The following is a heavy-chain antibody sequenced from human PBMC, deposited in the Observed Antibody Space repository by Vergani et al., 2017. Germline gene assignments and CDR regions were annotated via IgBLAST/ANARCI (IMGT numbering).Heavy chain of an antibody. Sequence: QLVESGGGWVQPGGSLRLSCVVSGFDFSSYIMNWVRQAPGKGLEWVSFVSTGTKSQSYAESVKGRFTISRDSAKNSLYLQMNSLRAEDTAVYYCARDRGACSSTSCYFHPWGQGTLVTVSS. CDR1: GFDFSSYI. J-gene: IGHJ4*02. CDR2: VSTGTKSQ. V-gene: IGHV3-48*01. D-gene: IGHD2-2*01. CDR3: ARDRGACSSTSCYFHP.